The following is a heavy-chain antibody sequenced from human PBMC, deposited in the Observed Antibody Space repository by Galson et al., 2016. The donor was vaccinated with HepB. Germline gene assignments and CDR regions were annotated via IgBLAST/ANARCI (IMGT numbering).Heavy chain of an antibody. Sequence: LRLSCAASGFTFDSYAMTWVRQAPGKGLEWVSTIGSGGRTYYADSVKGRFTISRDNSKNTVYLQMNNLRAEDTAVYYCAKNGGWYGAGYFDYWGQGTLVTVSS. CDR3: AKNGGWYGAGYFDY. J-gene: IGHJ4*02. CDR1: GFTFDSYA. V-gene: IGHV3-23*01. CDR2: IGSGGRT. D-gene: IGHD6-19*01.